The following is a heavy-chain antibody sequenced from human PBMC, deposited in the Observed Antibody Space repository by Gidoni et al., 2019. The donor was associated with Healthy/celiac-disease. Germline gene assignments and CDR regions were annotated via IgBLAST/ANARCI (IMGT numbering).Heavy chain of an antibody. CDR1: GGTFSSYA. CDR3: AREGLWGGNIDY. CDR2: IIPIVGTE. D-gene: IGHD3-3*01. J-gene: IGHJ4*02. Sequence: QVQLVQSGAEVKTPGSSVKFSCKASGGTFSSYAISWVRQAPGQGLEWMGGIIPIVGTENYAQKFQGRVTITADESTSTAYMELSSLRSEDTAVYYCAREGLWGGNIDYWGQGTLVTVSS. V-gene: IGHV1-69*01.